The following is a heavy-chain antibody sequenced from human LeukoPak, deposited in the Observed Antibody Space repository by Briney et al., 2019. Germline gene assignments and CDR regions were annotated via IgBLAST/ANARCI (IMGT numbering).Heavy chain of an antibody. J-gene: IGHJ3*02. V-gene: IGHV3-21*01. CDR3: ARDSPLRVGTWYTYTWPAAQQNAFDI. CDR1: GFTFSSYS. Sequence: PGGSLRLSCTASGFTFSSYSMNWVRQAPGKGLEWVSSISSSSSYIYYADSVKGRFTISRDNAKNSLYLQMNSLRAEDTAVYYCARDSPLRVGTWYTYTWPAAQQNAFDIWGQGTMVTVSS. CDR2: ISSSSSYI. D-gene: IGHD2-2*02.